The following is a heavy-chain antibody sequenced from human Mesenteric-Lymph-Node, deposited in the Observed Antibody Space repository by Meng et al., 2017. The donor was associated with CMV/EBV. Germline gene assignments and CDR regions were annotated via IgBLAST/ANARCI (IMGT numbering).Heavy chain of an antibody. CDR2: ISSSSSYI. V-gene: IGHV3-21*01. D-gene: IGHD2-2*01. CDR3: ARDRHIVVVPAAIHWYFDL. J-gene: IGHJ2*01. Sequence: GESLKISCAASGFTFSSYSMNWVRQAPGKGLEWVSSISSSSSYIYYADSVKGRFTISRDNAKNSLYLQMNSLRAEDTAVYYCARDRHIVVVPAAIHWYFDLWGRGTLVTVSS. CDR1: GFTFSSYS.